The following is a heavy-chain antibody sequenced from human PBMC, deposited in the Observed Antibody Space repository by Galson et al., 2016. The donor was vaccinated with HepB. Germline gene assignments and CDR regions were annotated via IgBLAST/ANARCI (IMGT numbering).Heavy chain of an antibody. D-gene: IGHD4-17*01. V-gene: IGHV3-30*18. J-gene: IGHJ6*03. CDR1: GFTFSSYG. CDR2: ISYDGSNK. CDR3: AKDHGDPNYYMDV. Sequence: SLRLSCAASGFTFSSYGMHWVRQAPGKGLEWVAVISYDGSNKYYADSVKGRFTIPRDNSKNTLYLQMNSLRAEDTAVYYCAKDHGDPNYYMDVWGKGTTVTVSS.